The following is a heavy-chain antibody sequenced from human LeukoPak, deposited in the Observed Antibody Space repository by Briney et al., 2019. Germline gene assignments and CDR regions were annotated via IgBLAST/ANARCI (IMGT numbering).Heavy chain of an antibody. CDR1: GFTFSSYA. V-gene: IGHV3-23*01. CDR2: ISGSGGST. J-gene: IGHJ6*02. Sequence: PGGSLRLSCAASGFTFSSYAMSWVRQAPGKGLEWVSAISGSGGSTYYADSVKGRFTISRDNSKNTLYLQMNSLRAEDTAVYYCARDPIAVADPDYYYGMDVWGQGTTVTVSS. D-gene: IGHD6-19*01. CDR3: ARDPIAVADPDYYYGMDV.